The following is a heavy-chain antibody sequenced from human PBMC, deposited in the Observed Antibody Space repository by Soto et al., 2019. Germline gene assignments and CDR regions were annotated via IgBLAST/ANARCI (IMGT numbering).Heavy chain of an antibody. CDR2: ISSSSSYI. V-gene: IGHV3-21*01. CDR3: ARTYCSSTSCRKYYFDY. D-gene: IGHD2-2*01. J-gene: IGHJ4*02. CDR1: GFTFSSYS. Sequence: GSLRLSCAASGFTFSSYSMNWVRQAPGKGLEWVSSISSSSSYIYYADSVKGRFTISRDNAKNSLYLQMNSLRAEDTAVYYCARTYCSSTSCRKYYFDYWGQGTLVTVSS.